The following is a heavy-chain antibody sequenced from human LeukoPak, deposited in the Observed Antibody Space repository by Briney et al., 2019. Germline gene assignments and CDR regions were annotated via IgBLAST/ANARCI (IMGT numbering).Heavy chain of an antibody. CDR2: IYTSGST. CDR1: GGSISSGSYY. D-gene: IGHD1-14*01. V-gene: IGHV4-61*02. Sequence: SETLSLTCTVSGGSISSGSYYRSWIRQPAGKGLEWIGRIYTSGSTNYNPSLKSRVTISVDTSKNQFSLKLSSVTAADTAVYYCARDDAFRNLGRYWGQGTLVTVSS. J-gene: IGHJ4*02. CDR3: ARDDAFRNLGRY.